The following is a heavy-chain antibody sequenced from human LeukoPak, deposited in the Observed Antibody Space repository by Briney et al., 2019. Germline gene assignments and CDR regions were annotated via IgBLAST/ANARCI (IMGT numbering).Heavy chain of an antibody. J-gene: IGHJ4*02. CDR3: ARVYSSGWAPFDY. CDR1: GFTLSSYE. D-gene: IGHD6-19*01. Sequence: PGGSLRLSCTVSGFTLSSYEMTWFRQAPGKGLEWVSSIGYGGYDSHYADSVKGRFTISRDNSKNTLYLQMNSLRAEDTAVYYCARVYSSGWAPFDYWGQGTLVTVSS. CDR2: IGYGGYDS. V-gene: IGHV3-23*01.